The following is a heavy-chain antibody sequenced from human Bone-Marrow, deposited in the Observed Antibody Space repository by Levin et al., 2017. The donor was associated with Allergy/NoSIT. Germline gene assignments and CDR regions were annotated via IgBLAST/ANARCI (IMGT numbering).Heavy chain of an antibody. CDR3: ARGVGFGELLPTPYFDY. CDR2: ISYDGSNK. V-gene: IGHV3-30-3*01. Sequence: GGSLRLSCVASGFTFSSYAMHWVRQAPGKGLEWVAVISYDGSNKYYADSVKGRFTISRDNSKNTLYLQMNSLRAEDTAVYYCARGVGFGELLPTPYFDYWGQGTLVTVSS. D-gene: IGHD3-10*01. J-gene: IGHJ4*02. CDR1: GFTFSSYA.